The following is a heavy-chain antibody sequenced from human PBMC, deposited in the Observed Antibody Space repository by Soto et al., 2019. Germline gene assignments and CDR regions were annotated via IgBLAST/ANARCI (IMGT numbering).Heavy chain of an antibody. CDR1: GGSISSSSYY. J-gene: IGHJ5*02. CDR2: IYYSGST. D-gene: IGHD6-13*01. V-gene: IGHV4-39*01. Sequence: ETLSLTCTVSGGSISSSSYYWGWIRQPPGKGLEWIGSIYYSGSTYYNPSLKSRVTISVDTSKNQFSLKLSSVTAADTAVYYCARLGKIAAAATLAPTGGFDPWGQGTLVTVSS. CDR3: ARLGKIAAAATLAPTGGFDP.